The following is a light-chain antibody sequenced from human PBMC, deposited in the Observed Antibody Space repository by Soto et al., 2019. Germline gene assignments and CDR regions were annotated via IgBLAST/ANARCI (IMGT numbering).Light chain of an antibody. Sequence: ERIMTQSPATLSVSPGERVTLSCRASQSVGTNIAWYRQKPGQAPRLLIYGVSARPTGIPARFSGGGPGTEFTLTISSLQSEDFAVYYCQQYNQWPITFGPGTRLE. V-gene: IGKV3-15*01. CDR2: GVS. CDR1: QSVGTN. CDR3: QQYNQWPIT. J-gene: IGKJ5*01.